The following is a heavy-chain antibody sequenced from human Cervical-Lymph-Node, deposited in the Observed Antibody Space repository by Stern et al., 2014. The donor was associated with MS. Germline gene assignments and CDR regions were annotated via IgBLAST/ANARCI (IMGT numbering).Heavy chain of an antibody. CDR1: CGSISSGGYY. CDR2: IYYSGST. Sequence: VQLLESGPGLVKPSQTLSLTCTVSCGSISSGGYYLSWIRQHPAKGLEWIGYIYYSGSTYYNPSLKSRVTISVDTSKNQFSLNLSSVTAADTAVYYCARASYYGSGIDYWGQGTLVTVSS. CDR3: ARASYYGSGIDY. V-gene: IGHV4-31*03. J-gene: IGHJ4*02. D-gene: IGHD3-10*01.